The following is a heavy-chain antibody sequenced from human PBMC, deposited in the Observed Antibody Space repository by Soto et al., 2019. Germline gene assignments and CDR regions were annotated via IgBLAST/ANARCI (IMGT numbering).Heavy chain of an antibody. D-gene: IGHD2-15*01. CDR3: ARGSGYCSGGSCYSVHGY. CDR1: GYTFTSYA. J-gene: IGHJ4*02. V-gene: IGHV1-3*01. Sequence: GASVKVSCKASGYTFTSYAMHWVRQAPGQRLEWMGWINAGNGNTKYSQKFQGRVTITRDTSASTAYMELSSLRSEDTAVYYCARGSGYCSGGSCYSVHGYWGQGTLVTVSS. CDR2: INAGNGNT.